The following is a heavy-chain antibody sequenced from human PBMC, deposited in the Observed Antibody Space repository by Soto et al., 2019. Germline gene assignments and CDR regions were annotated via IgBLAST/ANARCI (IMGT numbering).Heavy chain of an antibody. CDR3: ARDISAYGMDV. Sequence: PSETLSLTCAFSVGSISSGGYSWSWIRQPPGKGLEWIGYIYHSGSTYYNPSLKSRVTISVDRSKNQFSLKLSSVTAADTAVYYCARDISAYGMDVWGQGTTVTVSS. CDR1: VGSISSGGYS. V-gene: IGHV4-30-2*01. D-gene: IGHD2-2*01. CDR2: IYHSGST. J-gene: IGHJ6*02.